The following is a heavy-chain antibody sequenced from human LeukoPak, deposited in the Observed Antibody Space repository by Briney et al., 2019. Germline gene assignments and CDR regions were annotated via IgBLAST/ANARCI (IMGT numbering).Heavy chain of an antibody. J-gene: IGHJ6*02. CDR2: ISSSGSTI. D-gene: IGHD2-2*01. V-gene: IGHV3-11*01. CDR1: GFTFSDYY. CDR3: ARGRGYCSSASCYPHLYYYYGMDV. Sequence: GGSLRLSCAASGFTFSDYYMSWIRQAPGKGLEWVSYISSSGSTIYYADSVKCRFTISRDNAKNSLYLQMNSPRAEDTAVYYCARGRGYCSSASCYPHLYYYYGMDVWGQGTTVTVSS.